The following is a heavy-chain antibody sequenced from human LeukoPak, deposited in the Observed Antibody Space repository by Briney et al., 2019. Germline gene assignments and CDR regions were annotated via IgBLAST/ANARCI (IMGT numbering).Heavy chain of an antibody. V-gene: IGHV3-21*01. CDR2: ITSSGTHI. Sequence: GGSLRLSCAASGFTFSSFNMNWVRQAPGKAMEWVSSITSSGTHIFYADSVKGRFTISRDNSKNTLYLQMNSLRTEDTAVYYCARGSRAIVATKFARGRYMDVWGKGTTVTVSS. CDR3: ARGSRAIVATKFARGRYMDV. CDR1: GFTFSSFN. D-gene: IGHD5-12*01. J-gene: IGHJ6*03.